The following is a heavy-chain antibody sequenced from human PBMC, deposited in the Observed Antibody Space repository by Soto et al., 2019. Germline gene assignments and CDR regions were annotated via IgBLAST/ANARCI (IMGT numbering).Heavy chain of an antibody. CDR2: TYYSGSA. CDR3: AGDDVGIGGRGP. V-gene: IGHV4-30-4*01. CDR1: GAPISSSRYH. Sequence: QEHLQESGPGLVRPSQTLSLTCTVSGAPISSSRYHLIWLRQPPGKRLEWIGHTYYSGSAYYNPSLPGGVIISVDASNNQFSLILRSVTAADTAVYYCAGDDVGIGGRGPWGQGALVTVSS. J-gene: IGHJ5*02. D-gene: IGHD1-26*01.